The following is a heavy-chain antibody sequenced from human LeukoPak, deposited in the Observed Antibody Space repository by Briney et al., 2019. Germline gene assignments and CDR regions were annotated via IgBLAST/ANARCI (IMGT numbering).Heavy chain of an antibody. Sequence: TGGSLRLSCAASGFTFSSDAMSWVRQAPGRGLQWVSSISGSGGSIYYADSVKGRFTISRDNSKNTLYLQMNGLRVEDTAIYYCAKDIGLGSGWYYFDYWGQGTLVTVSS. CDR2: ISGSGGSI. J-gene: IGHJ4*02. D-gene: IGHD6-19*01. V-gene: IGHV3-23*01. CDR1: GFTFSSDA. CDR3: AKDIGLGSGWYYFDY.